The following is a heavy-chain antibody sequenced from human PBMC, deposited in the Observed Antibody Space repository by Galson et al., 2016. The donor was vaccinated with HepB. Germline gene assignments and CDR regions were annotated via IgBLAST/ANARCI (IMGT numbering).Heavy chain of an antibody. CDR3: AKGGRYCGGDCYSH. Sequence: SLRLSCAASGFTFSTYAMSWVRQSPGKGLEWVSTFRENGGSTYYADSVKGRFTISSDNSKNTLLLQMNSLRVEDPAVYYCAKGGRYCGGDCYSHWGQGTLVTVPS. V-gene: IGHV3-23*01. D-gene: IGHD2-21*02. CDR2: FRENGGST. J-gene: IGHJ4*02. CDR1: GFTFSTYA.